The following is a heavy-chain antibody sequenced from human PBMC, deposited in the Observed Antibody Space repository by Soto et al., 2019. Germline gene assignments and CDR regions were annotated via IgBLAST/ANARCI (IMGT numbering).Heavy chain of an antibody. CDR3: AKDYSSGYYAFDI. V-gene: IGHV3-23*01. CDR1: GFTFTTYA. J-gene: IGHJ3*02. D-gene: IGHD3-22*01. Sequence: EVQLLESGGGLVQPGGSLRLSCAPSGFTFTTYAMSWVRQAPGKGLEWVSSISSGGDTYYADSVKGRFTISRDSSKNTLYLQMNTLRAEDTATYYCAKDYSSGYYAFDIWGRGTMVTVSS. CDR2: ISSGGDT.